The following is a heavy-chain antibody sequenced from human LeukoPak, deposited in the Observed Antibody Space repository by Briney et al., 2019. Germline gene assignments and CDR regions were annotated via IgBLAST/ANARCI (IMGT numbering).Heavy chain of an antibody. CDR1: GFTFSSYA. CDR2: INQDGSEK. CDR3: ARDPSSLRDSFDY. Sequence: GGSLRLSCAASGFTFSSYAMSWVRQAPGKGLEWVANINQDGSEKYSVDSVKGRFTISRDNAKNSLYLQMNSLRAEDTAVYYCARDPSSLRDSFDYWGQGTLVTVSS. J-gene: IGHJ4*02. V-gene: IGHV3-7*01.